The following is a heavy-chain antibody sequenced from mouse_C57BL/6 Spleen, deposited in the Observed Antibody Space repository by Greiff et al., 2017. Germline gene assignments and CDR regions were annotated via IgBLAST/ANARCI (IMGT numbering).Heavy chain of an antibody. Sequence: QVQLQQSGAELARPGASVKLSCKASGYTFTSYGISWVKQRTGQGLEWIGEIYPRSGNTYYNEKFKGKATLTADKSSSTAYMELRSLTSEDSAVYFGARGDSSGYVGAYWGQGTLVTVSA. J-gene: IGHJ3*01. CDR2: IYPRSGNT. D-gene: IGHD3-2*02. V-gene: IGHV1-81*01. CDR3: ARGDSSGYVGAY. CDR1: GYTFTSYG.